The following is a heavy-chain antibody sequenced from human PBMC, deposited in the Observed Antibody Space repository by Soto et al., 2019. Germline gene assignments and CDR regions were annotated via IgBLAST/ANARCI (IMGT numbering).Heavy chain of an antibody. V-gene: IGHV1-69*01. CDR2: IIPIPGTA. J-gene: IGHJ6*02. Sequence: QVQLVQSGAEVKKPGSSVKVSCKASGGTFGSYAISWVRQAPGQGLEWMGGIIPIPGTANYAQKFQGRVTIAADESTSTAYMELSSLRSEDTAVYYCARSQGSSTSLEIYYYYYYVWTSGAKGPRSPSP. CDR3: ARSQGSSTSLEIYYYYYYVWTS. CDR1: GGTFGSYA. D-gene: IGHD2-2*01.